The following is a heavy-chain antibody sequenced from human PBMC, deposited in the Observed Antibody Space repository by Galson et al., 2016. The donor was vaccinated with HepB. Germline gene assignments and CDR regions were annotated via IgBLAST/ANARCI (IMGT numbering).Heavy chain of an antibody. CDR3: ARVTGYCSGGSCANWFDP. CDR2: INPNNGGT. Sequence: RQAPGQGLEWMGWINPNNGGTKYAQKFQGRVTMTRDTSISTAYMDLSSLRSDDTAVYYCARVTGYCSGGSCANWFDPWGQGTLVTVSS. J-gene: IGHJ5*02. D-gene: IGHD2-15*01. V-gene: IGHV1-2*02.